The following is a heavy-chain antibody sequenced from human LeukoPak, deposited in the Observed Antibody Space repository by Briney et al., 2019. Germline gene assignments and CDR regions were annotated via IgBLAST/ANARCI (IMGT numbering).Heavy chain of an antibody. J-gene: IGHJ4*02. V-gene: IGHV3-30*18. CDR2: ISYDGSNK. CDR3: AKTGNYNWNGFDY. CDR1: RFTFSNYG. Sequence: GRSLRLSCAASRFTFSNYGMHWVRQAPGKGLEWVAIISYDGSNKYYADSVKGRFTISRDNSKNTLYLQMNSLIVEDSAVYYCAKTGNYNWNGFDYWGQGTLVTVSS. D-gene: IGHD1-20*01.